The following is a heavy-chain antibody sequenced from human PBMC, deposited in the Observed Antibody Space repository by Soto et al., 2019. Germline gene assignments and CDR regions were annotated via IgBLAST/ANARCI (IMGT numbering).Heavy chain of an antibody. CDR3: TSSYCSGGSCYFPDY. CDR1: GFTFSGSA. V-gene: IGHV3-73*02. J-gene: IGHJ4*02. D-gene: IGHD2-15*01. CDR2: IRSKANSYAT. Sequence: EVQLVESGGGLVQPGGSLKLSCAASGFTFSGSAMHWVRQASGKGLEWVGRIRSKANSYATAYAASVKGRFTISRDDSKNTAYLQMNSLKTEDTGVYYCTSSYCSGGSCYFPDYWGQGTLVTVSS.